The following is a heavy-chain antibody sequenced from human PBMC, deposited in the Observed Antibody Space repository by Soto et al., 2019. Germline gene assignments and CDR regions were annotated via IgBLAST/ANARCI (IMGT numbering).Heavy chain of an antibody. D-gene: IGHD3-16*01. J-gene: IGHJ4*02. CDR1: GFTFSSYW. CDR2: TEQDGSGE. CDR3: ASRRGDY. Sequence: EVQLVESGGGLVQPGGSLRLSCVASGFTFSSYWMSWVRQAPGKGLEWVANTEQDGSGEYHVDSVKGRFTISRDNAKNSLYLQMNSLRAEDTAVYYCASRRGDYWGQGTLVTVSS. V-gene: IGHV3-7*05.